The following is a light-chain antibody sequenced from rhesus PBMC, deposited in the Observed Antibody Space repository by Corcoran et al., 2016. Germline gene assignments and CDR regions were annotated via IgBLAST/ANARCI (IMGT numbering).Light chain of an antibody. J-gene: IGLJ3*01. Sequence: QAAPTQSPSVSGSPGQSVTISCTETSRDIGGYNRVSWYQQYLGQAPKLIIYVVRKRPSGVSDRFSGSKSGTTASLTISGLQAEDDADYYCRSYADSVTMLFGGGTRLTVL. V-gene: IGLV2S4*01. CDR2: VVR. CDR1: SRDIGGYNR. CDR3: RSYADSVTML.